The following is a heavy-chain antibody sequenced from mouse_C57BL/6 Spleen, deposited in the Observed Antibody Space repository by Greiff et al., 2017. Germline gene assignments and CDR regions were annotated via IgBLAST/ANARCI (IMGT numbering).Heavy chain of an antibody. CDR3: ARERVGYYDYGYAMDY. Sequence: EVQLQQSGPELVKPGASVKISCKASGYTFTDYYMNWVKQSHGKSLEWIGDINPNNGGTSYNQKFKGKATLTVDKSSSTAYMELRSLTSEDSAVYYCARERVGYYDYGYAMDYWGQGTSVTVSS. J-gene: IGHJ4*01. CDR2: INPNNGGT. V-gene: IGHV1-26*01. CDR1: GYTFTDYY. D-gene: IGHD2-4*01.